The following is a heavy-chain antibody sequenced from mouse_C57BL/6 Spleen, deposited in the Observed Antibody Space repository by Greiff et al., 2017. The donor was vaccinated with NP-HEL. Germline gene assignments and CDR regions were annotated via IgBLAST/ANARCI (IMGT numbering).Heavy chain of an antibody. J-gene: IGHJ4*01. Sequence: VKVVESGPELVKPGASVKISCKASGYAFSSSWMNWVKQRPGKGLEWIGRIYPGDGDTNYNGKFKGKATLTADKSSSTAYMQLSSLTSEDSAVYFCARRGVPYAMDYWGQGTSVTVSS. CDR3: ARRGVPYAMDY. CDR2: IYPGDGDT. CDR1: GYAFSSSW. V-gene: IGHV1-82*01.